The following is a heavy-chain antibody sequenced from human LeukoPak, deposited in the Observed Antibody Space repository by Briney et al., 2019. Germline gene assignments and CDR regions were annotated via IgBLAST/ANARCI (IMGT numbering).Heavy chain of an antibody. J-gene: IGHJ5*02. CDR2: IYYSGST. CDR1: GGSISSSSYY. CDR3: ARDILELDYDSSVYRWFDP. Sequence: SETLSLTCTVSGGSISSSSYYWGWIRQPPGKGLEWIGSIYYSGSTYYNPSLKSRVTISVDTSKNQFSLKLSSVTAADTAVYYCARDILELDYDSSVYRWFDPWGQGTLVTVSS. D-gene: IGHD3-22*01. V-gene: IGHV4-39*07.